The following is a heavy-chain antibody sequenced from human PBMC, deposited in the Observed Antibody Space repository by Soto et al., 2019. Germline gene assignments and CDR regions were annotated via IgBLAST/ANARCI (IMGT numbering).Heavy chain of an antibody. D-gene: IGHD3-22*01. CDR1: GYIFTGHD. CDR3: VRLLIIGAKTHFDS. J-gene: IGHJ4*02. V-gene: IGHV1-2*02. CDR2: INPNSGGT. Sequence: GASVKVSCKASGYIFTGHDMHWVRQAPGQGLEWMGSINPNSGGTNYAQKFQGRLTMTIDTSINTAYMELSRLRSDDTALYYCVRLLIIGAKTHFDSWGQGTLVTVSS.